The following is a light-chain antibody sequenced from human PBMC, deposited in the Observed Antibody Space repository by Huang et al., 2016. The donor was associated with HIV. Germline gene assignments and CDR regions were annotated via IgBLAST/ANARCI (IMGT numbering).Light chain of an antibody. J-gene: IGKJ5*01. CDR2: DTS. CDR3: QQANSFPHT. CDR1: QGVNGR. Sequence: DIQMTQSPFSVSASVGDSVTFTCRASQGVNGRLAWYQQRPGKAPELRLYDTSRLQSVVPSRFSGSGWGTSFALTISSLQPEDFATYYCQQANSFPHTFGQGTRLDI. V-gene: IGKV1-12*01.